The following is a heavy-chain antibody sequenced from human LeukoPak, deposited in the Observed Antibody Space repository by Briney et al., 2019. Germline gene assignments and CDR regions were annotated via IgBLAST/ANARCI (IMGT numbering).Heavy chain of an antibody. CDR2: ISSSSSYT. V-gene: IGHV3-11*06. J-gene: IGHJ4*02. D-gene: IGHD3-10*01. CDR1: GFTFSDYY. Sequence: GGYLRLSGAASGFTFSDYYMSWIRQAPGKGLEWVSYISSSSSYTNYADSVKGRFTISRDNAKNSLYLQMNSLRAEDTAVYYCARFMVRDKLDYWGQGTLVTVSS. CDR3: ARFMVRDKLDY.